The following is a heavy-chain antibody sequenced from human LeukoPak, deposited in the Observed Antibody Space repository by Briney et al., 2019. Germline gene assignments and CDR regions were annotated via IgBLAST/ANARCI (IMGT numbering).Heavy chain of an antibody. Sequence: GGSLRLSCAASGFTFSSYEMVWVRQAPGKGLEWVSYISTGGSSIFYADSVRGRFTISRDNAETSLYLQMNSLRAEDTAAYFCARSAFGGKAHCLDYWGQGALVTVSS. D-gene: IGHD3-10*01. CDR1: GFTFSSYE. CDR3: ARSAFGGKAHCLDY. J-gene: IGHJ4*02. V-gene: IGHV3-48*03. CDR2: ISTGGSSI.